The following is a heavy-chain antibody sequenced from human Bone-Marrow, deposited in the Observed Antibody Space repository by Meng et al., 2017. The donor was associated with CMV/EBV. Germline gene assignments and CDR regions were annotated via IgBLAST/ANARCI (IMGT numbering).Heavy chain of an antibody. J-gene: IGHJ4*02. CDR3: AKEYYYGSGSHD. CDR2: ISGSGGST. V-gene: IGHV3-23*01. CDR1: GFTVSSNY. D-gene: IGHD3-10*01. Sequence: GESLKISCAASGFTVSSNYMSWVRQAPGKGLEWVSAISGSGGSTYYADSVKGRFTISRDNYKNTLYLQMNSLRAEDTAVYYCAKEYYYGSGSHDWGQGTLVTVSS.